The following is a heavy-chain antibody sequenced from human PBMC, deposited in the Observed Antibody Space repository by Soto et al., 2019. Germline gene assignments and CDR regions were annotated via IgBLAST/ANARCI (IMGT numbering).Heavy chain of an antibody. V-gene: IGHV1-18*01. J-gene: IGHJ6*02. CDR2: ISACNGNT. D-gene: IGHD2-21*01. CDR1: GYTFTNYA. CDR3: ARAQIDWDGMDV. Sequence: ASVKVSCKASGYTFTNYATHWVRQAPGQRLEWMGWISACNGNTNYAQKLQGRVTMTTDTSTSTAYMELRSLRSDDTAVYYCARAQIDWDGMDVWGQGTTVTVSS.